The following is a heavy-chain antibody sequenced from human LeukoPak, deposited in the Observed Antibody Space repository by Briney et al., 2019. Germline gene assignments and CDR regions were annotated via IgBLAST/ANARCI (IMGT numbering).Heavy chain of an antibody. CDR1: GFSLSTSGVG. CDR2: IYWDDDK. CDR3: ARQGHYGSGDYYFDY. J-gene: IGHJ4*02. V-gene: IGHV2-5*02. Sequence: SGPTLANPTQTLTLTCTFSGFSLSTSGVGVGWIRQPPGKALEWLALIYWDDDKRYSPSLKSRLTITKDTSKNQVVLTMTNMDPVDTATYYCARQGHYGSGDYYFDYWGQGTLVTVSS. D-gene: IGHD3-10*01.